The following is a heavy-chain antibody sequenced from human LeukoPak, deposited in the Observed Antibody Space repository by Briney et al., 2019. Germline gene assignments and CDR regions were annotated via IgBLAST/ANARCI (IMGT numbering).Heavy chain of an antibody. CDR3: ARAGYDSSGYSTYYFDY. CDR1: GGSINSGGYY. V-gene: IGHV4-31*03. D-gene: IGHD3-22*01. J-gene: IGHJ4*02. CDR2: IYYSGNA. Sequence: PSETLSPTCTVSGGSINSGGYYWSWIRQHPGKGLEWIGYIYYSGNAYYNPSLKSRVTISVDTSKNQFSLKLSSVTAADTAVYYCARAGYDSSGYSTYYFDYWGQGTLVTVSS.